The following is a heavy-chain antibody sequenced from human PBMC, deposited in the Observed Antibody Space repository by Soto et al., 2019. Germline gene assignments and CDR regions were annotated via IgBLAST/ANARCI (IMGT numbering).Heavy chain of an antibody. CDR1: GYTFTGYY. Sequence: ASVKVSCKASGYTFTGYYMHWVRQAPGQGLEWMGWINPNSGGTNYAQKFQGWVTMTRDTSISTAYMELSRLRSDDTAVYYCARDFSGITIFGVVTHYGMDVWGQGNTVTVSS. CDR2: INPNSGGT. J-gene: IGHJ6*02. CDR3: ARDFSGITIFGVVTHYGMDV. D-gene: IGHD3-3*01. V-gene: IGHV1-2*04.